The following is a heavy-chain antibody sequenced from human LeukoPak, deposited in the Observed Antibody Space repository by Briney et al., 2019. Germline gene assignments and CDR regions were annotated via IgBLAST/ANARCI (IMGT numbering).Heavy chain of an antibody. Sequence: GGSLRLSCAASGFTFSSYSMNWVRQAPGKGLEWVSSISSSSSYIYYADSVKGRFTISRDNSKNTLYLQMNSLRAEDTAVYYCAKDTQVAGTNYWGQGTLVTVSS. J-gene: IGHJ4*02. CDR2: ISSSSSYI. V-gene: IGHV3-21*04. D-gene: IGHD6-19*01. CDR3: AKDTQVAGTNY. CDR1: GFTFSSYS.